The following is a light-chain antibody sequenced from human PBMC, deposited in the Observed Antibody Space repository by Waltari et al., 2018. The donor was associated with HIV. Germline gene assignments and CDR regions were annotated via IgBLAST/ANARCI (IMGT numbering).Light chain of an antibody. CDR1: NIGSHS. CDR3: QLWDTKSVHPGAV. J-gene: IGLJ2*01. Sequence: SVSVAPGQTARITCEGNNIGSHSVHWYQQKPGQAPVLVIYFDSARPSGIPERFSGSNSGNTATLTIIRVESGDEADYHCQLWDTKSVHPGAVFGGGTKLTVL. V-gene: IGLV3-21*04. CDR2: FDS.